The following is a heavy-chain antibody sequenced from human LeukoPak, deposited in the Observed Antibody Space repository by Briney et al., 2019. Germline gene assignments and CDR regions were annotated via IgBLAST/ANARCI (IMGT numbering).Heavy chain of an antibody. J-gene: IGHJ4*02. CDR1: GFTFRSYA. CDR2: ISGSGGST. CDR3: ARDPIVRASTTTVDY. Sequence: GGSLRLSCAASGFTFRSYAMSWVRQAPGKGLEWVSAISGSGGSTYYADSVKGRFTISRDNSKNALYLQMHSLRAEDTAVYYCARDPIVRASTTTVDYWGQGTLVTVSS. D-gene: IGHD2/OR15-2a*01. V-gene: IGHV3-23*01.